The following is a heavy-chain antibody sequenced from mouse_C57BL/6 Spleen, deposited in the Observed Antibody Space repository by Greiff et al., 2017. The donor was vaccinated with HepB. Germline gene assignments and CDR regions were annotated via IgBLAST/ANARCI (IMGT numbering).Heavy chain of an antibody. CDR3: ARDLGYYGSFAY. D-gene: IGHD1-1*01. V-gene: IGHV3-1*01. CDR2: ISYSGST. CDR1: GYSITSGYD. J-gene: IGHJ3*01. Sequence: DVKLQESGPGMVKPSQSLSLTCTVTGYSITSGYDWHWIRHFPGNKLEWMGYISYSGSTNYNPSLKSRISITHDTSKNHFFLKLNSVTTEDTATYYCARDLGYYGSFAYWGQGTLVTVSA.